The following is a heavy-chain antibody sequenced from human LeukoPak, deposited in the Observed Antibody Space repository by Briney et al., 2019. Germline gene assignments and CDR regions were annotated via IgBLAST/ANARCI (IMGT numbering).Heavy chain of an antibody. CDR2: ISGSGGST. Sequence: GGSLRLSCAASGFTFSSYGMHWVRQAPGKGLEWVSGISGSGGSTYYADSVKGRFTISRDNSKNTLYLQMNSLRAEDTAVYYCAKGPILNYYYMDVWGKGITVTVSS. CDR1: GFTFSSYG. V-gene: IGHV3-23*01. D-gene: IGHD3-3*01. CDR3: AKGPILNYYYMDV. J-gene: IGHJ6*03.